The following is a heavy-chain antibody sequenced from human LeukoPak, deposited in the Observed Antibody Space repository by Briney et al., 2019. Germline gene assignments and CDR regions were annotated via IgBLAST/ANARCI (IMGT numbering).Heavy chain of an antibody. V-gene: IGHV3-30-3*01. CDR1: GFTFSSYA. Sequence: GRSLRLSCAASGFTFSSYAMHWVRQAPGKGLEWVAVISYDGSSKFYADSVKGRFTISRDNSKNTLYLQMNSLRAEDTAVYYCATNPYRGSYHFDYWGQGTLVTVSS. CDR2: ISYDGSSK. CDR3: ATNPYRGSYHFDY. D-gene: IGHD1-26*01. J-gene: IGHJ4*02.